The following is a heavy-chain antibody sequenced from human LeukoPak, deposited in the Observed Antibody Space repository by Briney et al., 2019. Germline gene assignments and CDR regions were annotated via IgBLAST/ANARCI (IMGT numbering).Heavy chain of an antibody. J-gene: IGHJ4*02. D-gene: IGHD4-23*01. V-gene: IGHV1-46*03. CDR1: GYTFTSYY. CDR3: VMEGYDYGGSHPWY. CDR2: INPSGGST. Sequence: ASVKVSCKASGYTFTSYYMHWVRQAPGQGLEWMGMINPSGGSTSYARKFQGRVTMTRDTSTSTVYMELSSLRSEDTAVYYCVMEGYDYGGSHPWYWGQGTLVTVSS.